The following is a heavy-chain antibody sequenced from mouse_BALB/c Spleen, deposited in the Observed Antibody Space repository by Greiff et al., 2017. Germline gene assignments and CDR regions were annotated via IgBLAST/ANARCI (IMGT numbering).Heavy chain of an antibody. CDR1: GFNIKDYY. Sequence: EVQLQQSGAELVRSGASVKLSCTASGFNIKDYYMHWVKQRPEQGLEWIGWIDPENGDTEYAPKFQGKATMTADTSSNTAYLQLSSLTSEDTAVYYCKGYYYGSSYDFDYWGQGTTLTVSS. J-gene: IGHJ2*01. V-gene: IGHV14-4*02. D-gene: IGHD1-1*01. CDR2: IDPENGDT. CDR3: KGYYYGSSYDFDY.